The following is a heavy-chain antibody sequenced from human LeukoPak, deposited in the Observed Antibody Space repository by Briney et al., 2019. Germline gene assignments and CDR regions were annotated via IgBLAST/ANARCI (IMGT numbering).Heavy chain of an antibody. Sequence: SGPTLVKPTQTLTLTCTFSGFSLSTSGVGVGWIRQPPGKALEWLALIYWDDDKRYSPSLKSRLTITKDTSKNQVVLTMTNKDPVDTATYYCALFDYGDYVYRNWGQGTLVTVSS. D-gene: IGHD4-17*01. CDR3: ALFDYGDYVYRN. J-gene: IGHJ4*02. CDR2: IYWDDDK. V-gene: IGHV2-5*02. CDR1: GFSLSTSGVG.